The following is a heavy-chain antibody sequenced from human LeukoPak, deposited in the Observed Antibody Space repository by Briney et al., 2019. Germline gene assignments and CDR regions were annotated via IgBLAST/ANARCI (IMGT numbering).Heavy chain of an antibody. CDR1: GGTFNNSA. Sequence: ASVKVSCKTSGGTFNNSAISWVRQAPGQGLEWLGGIMPLFGTAGYAQKFQGRVTITKDESTRTVYLELTSLTSDDTAVYYCAPSSGWWFDYWGQGTLVTVSS. D-gene: IGHD6-19*01. J-gene: IGHJ4*02. CDR3: APSSGWWFDY. V-gene: IGHV1-69*05. CDR2: IMPLFGTA.